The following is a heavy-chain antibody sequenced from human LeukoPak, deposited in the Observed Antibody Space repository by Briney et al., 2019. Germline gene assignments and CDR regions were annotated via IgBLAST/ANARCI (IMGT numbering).Heavy chain of an antibody. V-gene: IGHV3-21*01. J-gene: IGHJ4*02. D-gene: IGHD2-2*01. Sequence: TGGSLRLSCAPSGFTFSIYAMNWVRQAPGEGLEWVSSISSSSSYIYYADSVKGRFTISRDNTKNSLYLQMNSLRAEETAVYYCARRPAAMKGEDYWGEGTLVTVSS. CDR3: ARRPAAMKGEDY. CDR2: ISSSSSYI. CDR1: GFTFSIYA.